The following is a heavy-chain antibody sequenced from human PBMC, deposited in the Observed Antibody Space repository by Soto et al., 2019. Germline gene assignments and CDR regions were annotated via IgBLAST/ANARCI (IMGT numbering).Heavy chain of an antibody. D-gene: IGHD2-15*01. CDR2: ISGNSGTT. CDR3: AKGPLGVERPNYYFDY. V-gene: IGHV3-23*01. Sequence: EVQLLDSGGGLVQPGGSLRLSCAASGFTVSNYAMTWVRQAPGQGLEWVSVISGNSGTTYYADSVMGRFTISRDNSKNTLYLQMNSLRAEDTAVYYCAKGPLGVERPNYYFDYWGQGTLVTVSS. CDR1: GFTVSNYA. J-gene: IGHJ4*02.